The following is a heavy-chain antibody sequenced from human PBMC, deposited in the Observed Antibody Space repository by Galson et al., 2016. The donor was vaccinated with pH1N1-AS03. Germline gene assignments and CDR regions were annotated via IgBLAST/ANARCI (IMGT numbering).Heavy chain of an antibody. CDR1: GYTFTNYG. D-gene: IGHD1/OR15-1a*01. Sequence: SVKVSCKASGYTFTNYGISRVRQAPGQGLEYMGWIGTYTIYAQKLQGRVTMTTDTSTSTAYMELRSLRSHDMAVYYCARMEKRCADAFDIWGQGTTVTVSS. V-gene: IGHV1-18*03. CDR2: IGTYT. CDR3: ARMEKRCADAFDI. J-gene: IGHJ3*02.